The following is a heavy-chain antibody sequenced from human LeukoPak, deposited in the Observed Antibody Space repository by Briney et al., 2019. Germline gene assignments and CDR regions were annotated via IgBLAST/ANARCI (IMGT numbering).Heavy chain of an antibody. CDR1: GFTFSSYA. D-gene: IGHD2-21*01. CDR3: AKDPTFPIPCY. J-gene: IGHJ4*02. Sequence: GSLRLSCAASGFTFSSYAMSWVRQAPGKGLEWVSAISGSGGSTYYPDSVKGRFTISRDNSKNTLYLQMNSLRAEATAVYYCAKDPTFPIPCYWGQGTLVSVSS. CDR2: ISGSGGST. V-gene: IGHV3-23*01.